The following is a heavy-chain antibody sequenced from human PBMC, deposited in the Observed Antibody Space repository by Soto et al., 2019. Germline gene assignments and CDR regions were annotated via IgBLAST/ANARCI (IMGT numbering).Heavy chain of an antibody. D-gene: IGHD6-19*01. CDR1: GGSFSGYY. CDR2: INHSGST. Sequence: QVQLQQWGAGLLKPSETLSLTCAVYGGSFSGYYWSWIRQPPGKGLEWIGEINHSGSTNYNPSLKSRVTISVDTSKNQFSLKLSSVTAADTAVYYCARGPIAPTYSSGWLDHRYYYYYYYMDVWGKGTTVTVSS. J-gene: IGHJ6*03. CDR3: ARGPIAPTYSSGWLDHRYYYYYYYMDV. V-gene: IGHV4-34*01.